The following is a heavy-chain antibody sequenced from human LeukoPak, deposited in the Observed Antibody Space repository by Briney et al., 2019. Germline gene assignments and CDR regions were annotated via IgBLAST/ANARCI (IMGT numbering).Heavy chain of an antibody. Sequence: SETLSLTCAVYGGSFSDYSWSWIRQPPGKGLEWIGEINHSGSTNYNPSLKSRVTMSIDTSKNQFSVKLSSVTAADTAVYYCARHGVATWFDPWGQGTLVTVSS. CDR3: ARHGVATWFDP. CDR1: GGSFSDYS. V-gene: IGHV4-34*01. CDR2: INHSGST. J-gene: IGHJ5*02. D-gene: IGHD2-15*01.